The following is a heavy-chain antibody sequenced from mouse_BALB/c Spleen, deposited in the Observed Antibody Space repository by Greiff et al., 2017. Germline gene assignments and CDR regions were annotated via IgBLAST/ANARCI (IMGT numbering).Heavy chain of an antibody. CDR1: GYSITSGYY. CDR3: AKVTTVYFDY. D-gene: IGHD1-1*01. J-gene: IGHJ2*01. CDR2: ISYDGSN. Sequence: DVKLQESGPGLVKPSQSLSLTCSVTGYSITSGYYWNWIRQFPGNKLEWMGYISYDGSNNYNPSLKNRISITRDTSKNQFFLKLNSVTTEDTATYYCAKVTTVYFDYWGQGTTLTVSS. V-gene: IGHV3-6*02.